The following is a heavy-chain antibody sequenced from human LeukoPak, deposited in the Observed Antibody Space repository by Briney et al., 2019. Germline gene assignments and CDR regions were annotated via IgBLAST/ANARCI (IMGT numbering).Heavy chain of an antibody. CDR2: ISAYNGNT. D-gene: IGHD5-18*01. J-gene: IGHJ4*02. V-gene: IGHV1-18*04. Sequence: APVKVSCKASGYTFTSYGISWVRQAPGQGLEWMGWISAYNGNTNYAQKFQGRVTMTRDTSTSTVYMELSSLRSEDTAVYYCARGKGYSYDTLYYFDYWGQGTLVTVSS. CDR3: ARGKGYSYDTLYYFDY. CDR1: GYTFTSYG.